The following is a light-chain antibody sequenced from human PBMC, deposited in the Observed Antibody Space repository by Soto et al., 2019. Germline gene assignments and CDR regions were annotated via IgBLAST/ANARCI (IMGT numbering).Light chain of an antibody. CDR3: QTWGTGIVT. CDR1: SRHTNYA. V-gene: IGLV4-69*01. Sequence: QLVLTQSPSASASPGASVKLTCTLSSRHTNYAIAWHQQQPEKGPRFLMKINSDGSHSKGDGVPDRFSGSSSGAERYFTISSLQSEDEADYYCQTWGTGIVTFGGGTKLTVL. J-gene: IGLJ2*01. CDR2: INSDGSH.